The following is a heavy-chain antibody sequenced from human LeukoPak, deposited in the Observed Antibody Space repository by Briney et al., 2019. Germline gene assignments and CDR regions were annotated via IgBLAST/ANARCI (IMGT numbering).Heavy chain of an antibody. CDR1: GFTLSSYG. CDR2: ISYDGSNK. CDR3: ASLTYYYDTFDY. V-gene: IGHV3-30*03. Sequence: GGSLRLSCAASGFTLSSYGMHWVRQAPGKGLEWVAVISYDGSNKYYADSVKGRFTISRDNSKNTLYLQMNSLRAEDTAVYYCASLTYYYDTFDYWGQGTLVTVSS. D-gene: IGHD3-22*01. J-gene: IGHJ4*02.